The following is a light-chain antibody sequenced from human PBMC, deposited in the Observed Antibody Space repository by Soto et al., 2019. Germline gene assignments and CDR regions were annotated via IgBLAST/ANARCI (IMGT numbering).Light chain of an antibody. J-gene: IGKJ2*03. CDR1: QSVSSDY. CDR2: GAS. CDR3: HQYGRSPMHS. V-gene: IGKV3-20*01. Sequence: EIVLTQSPGTLSLSPGERATLSCRASQSVSSDYLAWYQQKPGQAPRLLIYGASSRAAGIPDRFSGSGSGTDSTLTISRLEPEDFAVYYCHQYGRSPMHSFGQGTKLEIK.